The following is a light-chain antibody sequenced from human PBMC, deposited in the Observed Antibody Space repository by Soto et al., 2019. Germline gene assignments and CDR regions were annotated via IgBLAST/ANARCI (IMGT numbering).Light chain of an antibody. Sequence: QSVLTQPASVSGSPGQSITISCTGTSNDVGGYNYVSWYQQHPGKAPKLIIYEVTNRPSGVSNRFSGSKSGNTASLTISGLQAEDEADYYCISYTSSNTHYVIFGGGTKLTVL. CDR2: EVT. J-gene: IGLJ2*01. CDR3: ISYTSSNTHYVI. CDR1: SNDVGGYNY. V-gene: IGLV2-14*01.